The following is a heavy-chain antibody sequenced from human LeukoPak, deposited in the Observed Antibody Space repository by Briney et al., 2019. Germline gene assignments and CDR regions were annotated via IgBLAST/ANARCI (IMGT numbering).Heavy chain of an antibody. CDR2: IYYSGST. D-gene: IGHD3-9*01. J-gene: IGHJ4*02. V-gene: IGHV4-39*01. CDR1: GGSISSSSYY. Sequence: PSETLSLTCTVSGGSISSSSYYWGWIRQPPGKGLGWIGSIYYSGSTYYNPSLKSRVTISVDTSKNQFSLKLSSVTAADTAVYYCARHSLERAYYDILTGYRIDYWGQRTLVTVSS. CDR3: ARHSLERAYYDILTGYRIDY.